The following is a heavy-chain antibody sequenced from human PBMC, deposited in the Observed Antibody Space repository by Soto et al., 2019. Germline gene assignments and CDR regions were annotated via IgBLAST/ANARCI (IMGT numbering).Heavy chain of an antibody. CDR3: ARVSSGYPRRDAFDI. V-gene: IGHV1-2*04. Sequence: ASVKVSCKASGGTSGSYSMHWVRQAPGQGLEWMGWINPSSGGTNYAQKFQGWVTMTRDTSISTAYMELSRLRSDDTAVYYCARVSSGYPRRDAFDIWGQGTMVTV. CDR1: GGTSGSYS. J-gene: IGHJ3*02. D-gene: IGHD3-22*01. CDR2: INPSSGGT.